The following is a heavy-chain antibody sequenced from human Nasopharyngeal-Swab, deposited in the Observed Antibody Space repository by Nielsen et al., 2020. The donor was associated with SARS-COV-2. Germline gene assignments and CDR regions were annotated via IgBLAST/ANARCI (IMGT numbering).Heavy chain of an antibody. D-gene: IGHD6-19*01. J-gene: IGHJ4*02. CDR3: AKDRGGSAWALDY. Sequence: GESLKISCAASGFSFGDYTIHWVRQAPGKGLECVALIGWSGGSIFYADSVKGRFTISRDNSKNSLYPEMNSLTTEDTAFYYCAKDRGGSAWALDYWGQGTLVTVSS. V-gene: IGHV3-43*01. CDR2: IGWSGGSI. CDR1: GFSFGDYT.